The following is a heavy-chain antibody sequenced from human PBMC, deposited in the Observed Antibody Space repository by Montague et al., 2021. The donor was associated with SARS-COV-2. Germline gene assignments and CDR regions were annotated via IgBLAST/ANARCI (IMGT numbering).Heavy chain of an antibody. V-gene: IGHV4-59*01. CDR2: IYNSGTT. CDR1: GDSISSYY. J-gene: IGHJ5*02. D-gene: IGHD2-15*01. Sequence: SETLSLTCTVSGDSISSYYWNWIRQPPGKGLEWIGYIYNSGTTNYNPSVKSRVTISVDTSKNQFSLKLNSVTAADTAVYYCGRGGGYCSGGSCYYWFDPWGQGTLVTVSS. CDR3: GRGGGYCSGGSCYYWFDP.